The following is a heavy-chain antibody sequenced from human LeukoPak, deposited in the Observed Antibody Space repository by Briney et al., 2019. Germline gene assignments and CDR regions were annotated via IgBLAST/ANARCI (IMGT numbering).Heavy chain of an antibody. CDR1: GFTFSSYA. D-gene: IGHD6-25*01. CDR2: ISYDGSNK. J-gene: IGHJ4*02. CDR3: ARDRGWRLLDY. Sequence: GRSLRLSCAASGFTFSSYAVHWVRQAPGKGLEWVAVISYDGSNKYYADSVQGRFTISRDNSKNTLFLQMNSLRAQDTAVYYCARDRGWRLLDYWGQGTLVTVSS. V-gene: IGHV3-30*04.